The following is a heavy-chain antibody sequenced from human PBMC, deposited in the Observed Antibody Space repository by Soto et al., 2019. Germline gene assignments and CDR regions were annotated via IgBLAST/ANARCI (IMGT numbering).Heavy chain of an antibody. V-gene: IGHV5-10-1*01. J-gene: IGHJ4*02. D-gene: IGHD5-12*01. Sequence: GESLNISCKGSGYSFTCYWVSWVREMPGKGLEWMGRIDHTQSYTNYSTYFQGHVTISADKSIRNAYLQWSRMKASETAMYYCARVYSGYDHWGQGTLVTVSS. CDR2: IDHTQSYT. CDR3: ARVYSGYDH. CDR1: GYSFTCYW.